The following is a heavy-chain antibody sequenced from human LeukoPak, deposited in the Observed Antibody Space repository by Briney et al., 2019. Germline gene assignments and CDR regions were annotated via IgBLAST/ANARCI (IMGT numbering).Heavy chain of an antibody. CDR1: GGSFSGYY. D-gene: IGHD4-17*01. Sequence: PSETLSLTCAVYGGSFSGYYWSWIRQPPGKGLEWIGEINHSGSTNYNPSLKSRVTISVDTSKNQFSLKLSSVTAADTAVYYCARHFYGDPNFDYWGQGTLVTVSS. V-gene: IGHV4-34*01. CDR3: ARHFYGDPNFDY. J-gene: IGHJ4*02. CDR2: INHSGST.